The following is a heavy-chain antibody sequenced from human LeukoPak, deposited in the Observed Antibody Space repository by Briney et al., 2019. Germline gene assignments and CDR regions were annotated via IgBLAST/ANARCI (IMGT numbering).Heavy chain of an antibody. J-gene: IGHJ4*02. Sequence: ASVKVSCKASGYTFSSYYMHWLRQAPGHGLEWMGIINPSGGSTSYAQKFQGRVTMTRDTSTSTVYMELSSLRSEDTAVYYCARGTDYDVLTGNYPFDYWGQGTLVTVSS. CDR2: INPSGGST. V-gene: IGHV1-46*01. CDR1: GYTFSSYY. D-gene: IGHD3-9*01. CDR3: ARGTDYDVLTGNYPFDY.